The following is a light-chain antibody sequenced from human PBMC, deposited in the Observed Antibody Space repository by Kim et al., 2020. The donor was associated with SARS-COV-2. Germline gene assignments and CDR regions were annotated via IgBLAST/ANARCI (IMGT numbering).Light chain of an antibody. CDR2: DAS. Sequence: STSVRDRVTSTCRASQSISGWLAWSQQKPGKAPKLLIYDASSLESGVPYRFSGSGSGTEFTLTISSLQPDDFATYYCQQYESYLYTFGQGTKLEI. CDR1: QSISGW. J-gene: IGKJ2*01. CDR3: QQYESYLYT. V-gene: IGKV1-5*01.